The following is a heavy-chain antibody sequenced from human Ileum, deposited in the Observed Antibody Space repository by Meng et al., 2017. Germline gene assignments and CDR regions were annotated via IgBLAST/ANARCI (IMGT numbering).Heavy chain of an antibody. CDR2: FFYGGTT. CDR3: ARHGAFRSHLDD. Sequence: QLQLQESGPGLVKPSETLSLTCSVSGGSISSRTSYWGWICQPPGMGLEWIVSFFYGGTTYYNPSLESRVTTSVDTSKSQFSLNLKSVSAADTAVYFCARHGAFRSHLDDWGQGTLVTVSS. CDR1: GGSISSRTSY. V-gene: IGHV4-39*01. J-gene: IGHJ4*02. D-gene: IGHD3-3*02.